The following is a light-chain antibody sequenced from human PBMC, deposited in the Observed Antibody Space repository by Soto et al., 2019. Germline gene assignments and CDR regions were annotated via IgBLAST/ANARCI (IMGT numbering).Light chain of an antibody. V-gene: IGLV7-43*01. CDR2: STS. Sequence: QAVVTQEPSLTVSPGGTVTLTCASSTGAVTSGYYPSWFQQKPGQAPRALICSTSNRHSWTPARFSGSLLGGKAALTLSGVQPEDEADYYCMLYTGGAQLWVFGGGTKLTVL. CDR1: TGAVTSGYY. CDR3: MLYTGGAQLWV. J-gene: IGLJ3*02.